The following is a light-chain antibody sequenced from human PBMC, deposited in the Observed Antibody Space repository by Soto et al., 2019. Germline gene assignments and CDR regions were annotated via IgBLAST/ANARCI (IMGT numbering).Light chain of an antibody. CDR1: QGISSY. CDR3: QQLNSYPSYT. V-gene: IGKV1-9*01. Sequence: IQLTQSPSSLSASVGDRDTITCRASQGISSYLAWYQQKPGKAPKLLIYAASTLQSGVPSRFSGSGSGTDFTLTISSLQPEDFATYYCQQLNSYPSYTFGQGTKLEIK. CDR2: AAS. J-gene: IGKJ2*01.